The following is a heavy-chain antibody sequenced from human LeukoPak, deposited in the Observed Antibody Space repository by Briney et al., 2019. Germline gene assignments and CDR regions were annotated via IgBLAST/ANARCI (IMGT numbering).Heavy chain of an antibody. Sequence: GGSLRLSCAASGFTFSSYWMSWVRQAPGKGLEWVANIKQDGSEKYYVDSVKGRFTISRDNSKNTLYLQMNSLRADDTAVYYCAGVDAAMPDAFDIWGQGTTVTVSP. V-gene: IGHV3-7*04. D-gene: IGHD5-18*01. CDR3: AGVDAAMPDAFDI. CDR2: IKQDGSEK. CDR1: GFTFSSYW. J-gene: IGHJ3*02.